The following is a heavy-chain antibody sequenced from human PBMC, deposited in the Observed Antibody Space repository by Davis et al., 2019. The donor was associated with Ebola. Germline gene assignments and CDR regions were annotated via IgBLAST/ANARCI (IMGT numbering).Heavy chain of an antibody. CDR3: ARKWSSNYGAYYYYGMDV. V-gene: IGHV3-73*01. J-gene: IGHJ6*02. CDR2: IRSKANSYAT. CDR1: GFTFSGSA. Sequence: GGSLRLSCAASGFTFSGSAMHWVRQASGKGLEWVGRIRSKANSYATAYAASVKGRFTISRDDSKNTLYLQMNSLRAEDTAVYYCARKWSSNYGAYYYYGMDVWGQGTTVTVSS. D-gene: IGHD4-11*01.